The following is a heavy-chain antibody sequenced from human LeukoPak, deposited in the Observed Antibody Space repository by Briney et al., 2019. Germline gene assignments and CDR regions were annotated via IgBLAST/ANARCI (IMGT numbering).Heavy chain of an antibody. Sequence: PGGSLRLSCAASGFTFSSYAMHWVRQAPGKGLEWVAVTSYDGSNKYYADSVKGRFTISRDNSKNTLYLQMNSLRAEDTAVYYCAKETRYCSSTSCSVAFDIWGQGTMVTVSS. V-gene: IGHV3-30*14. D-gene: IGHD2-2*01. CDR3: AKETRYCSSTSCSVAFDI. CDR1: GFTFSSYA. J-gene: IGHJ3*02. CDR2: TSYDGSNK.